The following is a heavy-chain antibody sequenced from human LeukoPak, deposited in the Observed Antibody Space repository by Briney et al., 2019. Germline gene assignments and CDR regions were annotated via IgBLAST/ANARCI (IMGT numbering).Heavy chain of an antibody. D-gene: IGHD3-16*01. CDR1: GGSITSTHW. CDR3: SREIGASSPFGY. J-gene: IGHJ4*02. V-gene: IGHV4-4*02. Sequence: SGTLSLTCGLSGGSITSTHWWSWVRQPPGQGLEWIGEVSLSGLTNYNPSLSSRVIMALDTSKNHLSLNLTSVTAADTAVYYCSREIGASSPFGYWGQGTLVIVPS. CDR2: VSLSGLT.